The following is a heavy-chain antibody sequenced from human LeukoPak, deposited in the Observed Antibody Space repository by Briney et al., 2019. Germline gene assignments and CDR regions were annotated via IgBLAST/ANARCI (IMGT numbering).Heavy chain of an antibody. V-gene: IGHV4-39*01. Sequence: SETLSLTCTVSGGSISSSSYYWGWIRQPPGKGLEWIGSIYYSGSTYYNPSLKSRVTISVDTSKNQFSLKLSSVTAADTAVYYCARRYRYYYGSGSYYQVGGYYFDYWGQGTLVTVSS. J-gene: IGHJ4*02. CDR1: GGSISSSSYY. CDR2: IYYSGST. D-gene: IGHD3-10*01. CDR3: ARRYRYYYGSGSYYQVGGYYFDY.